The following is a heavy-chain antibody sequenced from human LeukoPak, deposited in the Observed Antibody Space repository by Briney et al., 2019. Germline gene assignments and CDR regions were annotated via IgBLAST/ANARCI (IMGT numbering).Heavy chain of an antibody. CDR1: GFTFSSYG. CDR3: ARGGGYAWDY. Sequence: QPGGSLRLSCAASGFTFSSYGMHWVRQAPGKGLEWVANIKQDGSEKYYVDSVKGRFTISRDNARNSLYLQMNSLRADDTAVYYCARGGGYAWDYWGQGTLVTVSS. J-gene: IGHJ4*02. D-gene: IGHD5-12*01. CDR2: IKQDGSEK. V-gene: IGHV3-7*01.